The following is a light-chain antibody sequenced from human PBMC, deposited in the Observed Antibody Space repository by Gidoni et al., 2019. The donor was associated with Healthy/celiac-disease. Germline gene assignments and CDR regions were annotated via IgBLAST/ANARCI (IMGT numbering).Light chain of an antibody. CDR3: CSYAGSSTFL. CDR1: SSDVGSYNL. V-gene: IGLV2-23*03. CDR2: EGS. Sequence: QSALTQPASVSGSPGQSITISCTGTSSDVGSYNLVSWYQQHPGKAPKLMIYEGSKRPSGVSNRFSGSKSGNTASLTISGLQPQDEADYYCCSYAGSSTFLFGGGTKLTVL. J-gene: IGLJ2*01.